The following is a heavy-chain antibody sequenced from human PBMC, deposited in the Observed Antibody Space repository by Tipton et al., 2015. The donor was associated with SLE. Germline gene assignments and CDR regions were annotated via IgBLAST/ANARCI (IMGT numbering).Heavy chain of an antibody. CDR3: AKDSYYDSSGYDSSGYFDY. Sequence: SLRLSCTASGFPFSSYRMHWVRQAPGKGLVWFSLTNSDESRTGYADSVKGRFTISRDDSKNTLYLQMNSLRAEDTAVYYCAKDSYYDSSGYDSSGYFDYWGQGTLVTVSS. D-gene: IGHD3-22*01. CDR2: TNSDESRT. V-gene: IGHV3-74*01. CDR1: GFPFSSYR. J-gene: IGHJ4*02.